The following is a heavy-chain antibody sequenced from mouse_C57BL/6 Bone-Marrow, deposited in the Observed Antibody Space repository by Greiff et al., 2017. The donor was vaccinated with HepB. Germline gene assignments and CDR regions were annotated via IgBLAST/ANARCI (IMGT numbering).Heavy chain of an antibody. Sequence: EVQRVESEGGLVQPGSSMKLSCTASGFTFSDYYMAWVRQVPEKGLEWVANINYDGSSTYYLDSLKSRFIISRDNAKNILYLQMSSLKSEDTATYYCARSPNWEDFDYWGQGTTLTVSS. CDR3: ARSPNWEDFDY. V-gene: IGHV5-16*01. CDR2: INYDGSST. J-gene: IGHJ2*01. D-gene: IGHD4-1*01. CDR1: GFTFSDYY.